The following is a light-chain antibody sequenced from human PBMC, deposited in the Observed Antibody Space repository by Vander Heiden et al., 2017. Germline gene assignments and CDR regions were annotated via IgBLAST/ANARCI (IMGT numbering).Light chain of an antibody. Sequence: EIVLTQSPATLSLSPGERATLSCRASQSVSSYLAWYQQKPGQAPRLLIYDASNRATGIQARFSGSGDGTDFTLTISSLEPEDFAVYYCQQRSNGHDPLTFGGGTKVEIK. V-gene: IGKV3D-11*02. CDR1: QSVSSY. J-gene: IGKJ4*01. CDR3: QQRSNGHDPLT. CDR2: DAS.